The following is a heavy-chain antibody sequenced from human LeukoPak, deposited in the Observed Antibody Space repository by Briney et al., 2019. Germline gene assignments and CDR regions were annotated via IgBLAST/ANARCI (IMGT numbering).Heavy chain of an antibody. D-gene: IGHD3-3*01. CDR1: GGSISSYY. Sequence: SETLSLTCTVSGGSISSYYWSWIRQPPGKGLEWIGYIYYSGSTNYNPSLKSRVTISVDTSKNQFSLKLSSVTAADTAVYYCAMSRYDFGAAFDIWGRGTMVTVSS. CDR2: IYYSGST. V-gene: IGHV4-59*01. J-gene: IGHJ3*02. CDR3: AMSRYDFGAAFDI.